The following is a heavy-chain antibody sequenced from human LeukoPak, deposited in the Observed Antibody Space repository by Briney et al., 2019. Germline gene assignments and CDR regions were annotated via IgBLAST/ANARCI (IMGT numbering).Heavy chain of an antibody. D-gene: IGHD5-18*01. V-gene: IGHV4-39*07. J-gene: IGHJ4*02. CDR1: GGSISSGGYY. Sequence: SETLSLTCTVSGGSISSGGYYWSWIRQPPGKGLEWIGEINHSGSTNYNPSLKSRVTISVDTSKNQFSLKLSSVTAADTAVYYCARGRYSYGYGYWGQGTLVTVSS. CDR2: INHSGST. CDR3: ARGRYSYGYGY.